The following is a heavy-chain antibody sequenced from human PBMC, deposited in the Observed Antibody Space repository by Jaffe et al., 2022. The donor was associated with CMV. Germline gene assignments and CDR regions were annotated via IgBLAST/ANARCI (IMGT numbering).Heavy chain of an antibody. CDR2: ISYDGSNK. D-gene: IGHD5-18*01. CDR1: GFTFSSYG. Sequence: QVQLVESGGGVVQPGRSLRLSCAASGFTFSSYGMHWVRQAPGKGLEWVAVISYDGSNKYYADSVKGRFTISRDNSKNTLYLQMNSLRAEDTAVYYCAKGISEGYSYDAFDYWGQGTLVTVSS. V-gene: IGHV3-30*18. J-gene: IGHJ4*02. CDR3: AKGISEGYSYDAFDY.